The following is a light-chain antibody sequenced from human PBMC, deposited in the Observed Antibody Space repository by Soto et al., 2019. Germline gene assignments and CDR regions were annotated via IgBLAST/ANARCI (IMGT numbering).Light chain of an antibody. J-gene: IGLJ1*01. CDR1: SSDVGGYNF. CDR2: EVV. CDR3: TSYAGGNSYV. V-gene: IGLV2-8*01. Sequence: QSVLTQPPSASGSPGQSVTISCTGTSSDVGGYNFVSWYQQHPGKAPKLLIYEVVKRPSGVPDRFSGSKSGNTASLTVSGLQAEDEATFYCTSYAGGNSYVFGAGTKLTVL.